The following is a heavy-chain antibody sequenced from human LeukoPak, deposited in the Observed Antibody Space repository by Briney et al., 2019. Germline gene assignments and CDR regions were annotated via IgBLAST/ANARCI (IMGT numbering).Heavy chain of an antibody. V-gene: IGHV2-5*02. D-gene: IGHD6-19*01. J-gene: IGHJ4*02. CDR2: IYWDDDK. Sequence: ALIYWDDDKRYSPSLKSRLTITKDTSKNQVVLTMTNMDPVDTATYYCAHRRVGSSGWYYFDYWGQGTLVTVSS. CDR3: AHRRVGSSGWYYFDY.